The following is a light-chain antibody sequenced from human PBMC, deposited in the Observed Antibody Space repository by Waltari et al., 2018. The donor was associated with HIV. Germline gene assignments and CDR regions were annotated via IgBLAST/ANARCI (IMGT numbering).Light chain of an antibody. Sequence: QSALTQPHSVSGSPGQSVTISCTGTSSDIGGYNYVSWYRQFPGKAPSVIIHDVNKRPSGVPDRVSVSKSGNTASLTISGLQTDDEADYYCCSYAGNSDVVFGGGTTLTVL. CDR3: CSYAGNSDVV. V-gene: IGLV2-11*01. CDR2: DVN. CDR1: SSDIGGYNY. J-gene: IGLJ2*01.